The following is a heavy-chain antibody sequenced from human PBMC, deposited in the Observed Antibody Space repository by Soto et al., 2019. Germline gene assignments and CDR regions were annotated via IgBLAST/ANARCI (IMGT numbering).Heavy chain of an antibody. CDR1: GGSISSYY. Sequence: QVQLQESGPGLVKPSETLSLTCTVSGGSISSYYWSWIRQPPGKGLEWIGYIYYSGSTNYNPSLKSRVTISVDTSKNQCSLKLSSVTAADTAVYYCARHRPGGGGSCYDYWGQGTLVTVSS. CDR2: IYYSGST. V-gene: IGHV4-59*08. J-gene: IGHJ4*02. CDR3: ARHRPGGGGSCYDY. D-gene: IGHD2-15*01.